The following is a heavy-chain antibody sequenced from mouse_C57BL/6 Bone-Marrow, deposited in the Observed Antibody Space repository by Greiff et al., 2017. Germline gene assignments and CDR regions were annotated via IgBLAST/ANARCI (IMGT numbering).Heavy chain of an antibody. CDR3: ARGGTTVVVDY. J-gene: IGHJ2*01. CDR1: GYTFTSYW. D-gene: IGHD1-1*01. Sequence: QVHVKQSGAELAKPGASVKLSCKASGYTFTSYWMHWVKQRPGQGLEWIGYINPSSGDTKYNQKFKDKVTLTADKSSSTAYMQLRSLPYEDSAVYYCARGGTTVVVDYWGQGTTLTVSS. CDR2: INPSSGDT. V-gene: IGHV1-7*01.